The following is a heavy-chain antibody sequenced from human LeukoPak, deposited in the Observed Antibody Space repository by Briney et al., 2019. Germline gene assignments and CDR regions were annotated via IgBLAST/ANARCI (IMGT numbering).Heavy chain of an antibody. CDR3: ARASDIVLMVYAVYYGMDV. V-gene: IGHV3-21*01. J-gene: IGHJ6*02. CDR2: ISSSSSYI. CDR1: GFTFSSYS. D-gene: IGHD2-8*01. Sequence: PGGSLRLPCAASGFTFSSYSMNWVRQAPGKGLEWVSSISSSSSYIYYADSVKGRFTISRDNAKNSLYLQMNSLRAEDTAVYYCARASDIVLMVYAVYYGMDVWGQGTTVTVSS.